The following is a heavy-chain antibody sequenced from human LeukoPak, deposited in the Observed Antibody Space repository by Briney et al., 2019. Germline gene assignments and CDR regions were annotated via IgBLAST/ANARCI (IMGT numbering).Heavy chain of an antibody. D-gene: IGHD3-10*01. J-gene: IGHJ6*03. Sequence: GGSLRLSCAASGFTFSSYAMSWVRQAPGKGLEWVSAISGSGGSTYYADSVKGRFTISRDNSKNTLYLQMNSLRAEDTAVYYCAKEGGDGSGSYRHYYYYYYMDVWGKGTTVTVSS. CDR2: ISGSGGST. CDR3: AKEGGDGSGSYRHYYYYYYMDV. CDR1: GFTFSSYA. V-gene: IGHV3-23*01.